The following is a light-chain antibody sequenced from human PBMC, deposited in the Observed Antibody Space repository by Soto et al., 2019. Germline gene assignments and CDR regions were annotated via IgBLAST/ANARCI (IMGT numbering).Light chain of an antibody. CDR2: GAC. CDR3: QQYGSSPS. Sequence: EIVLTQSPGTLSLSPGERVTLSCRASQSVRSSYLAWYQQKPGQAPSLLIYGACNRATGIADRFSGSGAGTDFTLTISRLEPEDFAVYYCQQYGSSPSFGGGTKVEIK. J-gene: IGKJ4*01. CDR1: QSVRSSY. V-gene: IGKV3-20*01.